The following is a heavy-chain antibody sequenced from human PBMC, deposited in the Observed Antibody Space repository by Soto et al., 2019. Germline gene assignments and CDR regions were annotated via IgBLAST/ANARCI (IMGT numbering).Heavy chain of an antibody. Sequence: GGSLRLSCAASGFTFDDYGMHWVRQAPGKGLKWVSGISWNSGSIGYADSAKGRFTISRDNAKNSLYLQMNSLRAEDTALYYCAKDTNLGGSWYRGYYGMDVWGQGTTVTVSS. D-gene: IGHD6-13*01. CDR2: ISWNSGSI. V-gene: IGHV3-9*01. CDR3: AKDTNLGGSWYRGYYGMDV. J-gene: IGHJ6*02. CDR1: GFTFDDYG.